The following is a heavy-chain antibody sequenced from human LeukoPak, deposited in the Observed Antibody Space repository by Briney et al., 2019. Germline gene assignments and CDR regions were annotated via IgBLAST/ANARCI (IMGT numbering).Heavy chain of an antibody. J-gene: IGHJ4*02. Sequence: GGSLRLSCAASGFTFSSYWMSGVREARGKGGEWVANIKQDGSEKYYVDSVKGRFTISRDNAKNSLYLQMNSLRAEDTAVYYCAKASHTAMAFDYWGQGTLVTASS. D-gene: IGHD5-18*01. V-gene: IGHV3-7*01. CDR1: GFTFSSYW. CDR3: AKASHTAMAFDY. CDR2: IKQDGSEK.